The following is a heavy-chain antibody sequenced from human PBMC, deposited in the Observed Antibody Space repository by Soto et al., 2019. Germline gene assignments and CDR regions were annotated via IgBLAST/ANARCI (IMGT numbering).Heavy chain of an antibody. CDR2: INHSGST. V-gene: IGHV4-34*01. CDR1: GGSFSGYY. CDR3: ARGRIVRGYEYYYYYYMDV. Sequence: SETLSLTCAVYGGSFSGYYWSWIRQPPGKGLEWIGEINHSGSTNYNPSLKSRVTISVDTSKNQFSLKLSSVTAADTAVYYCARGRIVRGYEYYYYYYMDVCGKGTTVTVSS. D-gene: IGHD5-12*01. J-gene: IGHJ6*03.